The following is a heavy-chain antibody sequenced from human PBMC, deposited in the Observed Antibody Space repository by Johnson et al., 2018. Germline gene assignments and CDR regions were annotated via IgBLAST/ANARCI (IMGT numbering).Heavy chain of an antibody. J-gene: IGHJ6*02. CDR1: GFTFSNAW. CDR2: IKSQTDGGTT. Sequence: VQLVQSGGGLVEPGGSLRLSCAASGFTFSNAWMSWVRQAPGKGLEWVGRIKSQTDGGTTDYAAPVKGRFTISRDDSKSITYLQMNSLKTEDTAVYYCARDQDCSSTSCLGMDVWGQGTTVTVSS. D-gene: IGHD2-2*01. CDR3: ARDQDCSSTSCLGMDV. V-gene: IGHV3-15*01.